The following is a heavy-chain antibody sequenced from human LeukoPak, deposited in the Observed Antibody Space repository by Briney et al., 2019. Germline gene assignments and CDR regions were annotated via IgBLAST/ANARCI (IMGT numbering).Heavy chain of an antibody. CDR3: GRGLPYLDC. Sequence: SGGSLRLSCTASEFPFVDYAMSWFRQAPGKGLEWVANIKEDGSEKYYVDSVKGRFTISRDNAKNSLYLQMDSLSGEDTAVYYCGRGLPYLDCWGQGTLVTVSS. CDR2: IKEDGSEK. CDR1: EFPFVDYA. D-gene: IGHD3-10*01. J-gene: IGHJ4*02. V-gene: IGHV3-7*01.